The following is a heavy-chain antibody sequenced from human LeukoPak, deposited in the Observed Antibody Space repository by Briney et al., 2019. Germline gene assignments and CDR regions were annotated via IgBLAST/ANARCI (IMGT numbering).Heavy chain of an antibody. CDR3: ANSPPGGYFDY. D-gene: IGHD3-10*01. Sequence: GGSLRLSCAASGFTFSSYSMNWVRQAPGKGLEWVSYISSSSSTIYYADSVKARFTISRDNAKNSLYLQMNSLRAEDTAVYYCANSPPGGYFDYWGQGTLVTVSS. J-gene: IGHJ4*02. CDR2: ISSSSSTI. CDR1: GFTFSSYS. V-gene: IGHV3-48*04.